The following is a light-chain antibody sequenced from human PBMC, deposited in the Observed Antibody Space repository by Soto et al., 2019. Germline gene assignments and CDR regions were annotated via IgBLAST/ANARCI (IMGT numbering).Light chain of an antibody. CDR1: QGIRTD. CDR2: SAS. Sequence: DIQMTQSPSSLSASVGDRVTITCRASQGIRTDLGWYQQKPGKAPKRLIYSASSLQSGVPSRFSGSGSGTEFTLTVSRLQPEDFATYYCLQHNSYPRTFGQGTKVEIK. CDR3: LQHNSYPRT. J-gene: IGKJ1*01. V-gene: IGKV1-17*01.